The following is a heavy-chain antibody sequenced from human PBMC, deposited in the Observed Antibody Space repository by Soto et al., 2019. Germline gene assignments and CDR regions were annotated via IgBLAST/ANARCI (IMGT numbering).Heavy chain of an antibody. CDR3: AKPIVRGGNDFQESAYDV. CDR1: GFTFTGFG. CDR2: LSGGGDSK. D-gene: IGHD1-26*01. Sequence: EGQLLESGGGLVRPGGSLRLSCAASGFTFTGFGMHWVRQAPGKGLEWLAALSGGGDSKYYAESVKGRFTISRDNSRETLCLEMDSLRVEDSALYFCAKPIVRGGNDFQESAYDVWGQGTIVTVSS. J-gene: IGHJ3*01. V-gene: IGHV3-23*01.